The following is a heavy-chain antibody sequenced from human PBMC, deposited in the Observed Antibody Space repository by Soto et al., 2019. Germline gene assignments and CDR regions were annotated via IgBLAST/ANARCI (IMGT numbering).Heavy chain of an antibody. CDR3: ANLIWVVPAAMPKDLFDY. CDR1: GFTFSSYA. D-gene: IGHD2-2*01. V-gene: IGHV3-23*01. CDR2: ISGSGGST. Sequence: EVQLLESGGGLVQPGGSLRLSCAASGFTFSSYAMSWVRQAPGKGLEWVSAISGSGGSTYYADSVKGRFTISRDNSKNTLYLQMNSLRAEDTAVYYCANLIWVVPAAMPKDLFDYWGQGTLVTVSS. J-gene: IGHJ4*02.